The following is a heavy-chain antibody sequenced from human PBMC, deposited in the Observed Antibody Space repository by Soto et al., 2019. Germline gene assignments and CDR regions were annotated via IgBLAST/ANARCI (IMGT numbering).Heavy chain of an antibody. CDR1: GGALSDARFY. CDR2: IFYSGTT. D-gene: IGHD1-26*01. CDR3: ARQKWEQPKWFDP. V-gene: IGHV4-39*01. Sequence: SETLCLTCSLSGGALSDARFYWGWIRQSPGKGLKWVGSIFYSGTTFVNPSLQSRVTISVDTSENQFSLRLSSVTAADTAIYYCARQKWEQPKWFDPWGQGTLVTVSS. J-gene: IGHJ5*02.